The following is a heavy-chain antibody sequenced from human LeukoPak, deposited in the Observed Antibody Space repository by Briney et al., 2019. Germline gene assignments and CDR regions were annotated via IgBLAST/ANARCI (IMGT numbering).Heavy chain of an antibody. D-gene: IGHD3-16*01. CDR3: ARGGYYYYYYMDV. CDR2: IYSGGST. Sequence: GGSLRLSCAASGFTVSSNYMSLVRQAPGKGLEWVSVIYSGGSTYYADSVKGRFTISRDNSKDTLYLQMNSLRAEDTAVCYCARGGYYYYYYMDVWGKGTTVTISS. CDR1: GFTVSSNY. J-gene: IGHJ6*03. V-gene: IGHV3-66*01.